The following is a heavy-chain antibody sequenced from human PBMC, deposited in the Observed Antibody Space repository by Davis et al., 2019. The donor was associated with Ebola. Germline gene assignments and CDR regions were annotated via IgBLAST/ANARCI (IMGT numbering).Heavy chain of an antibody. D-gene: IGHD3-22*01. V-gene: IGHV4-31*03. CDR2: IYYSGST. CDR3: ARDLRYDSSGYDYYFYMDV. Sequence: PSETLSLTCTVSGGSISRDGSYWTWIRQHPGKGLEWIGYIYYSGSTYYKPSLKSRVTISLGTSKNQFSLNLYSVTAADTAVYYCARDLRYDSSGYDYYFYMDVWGKGTTVTVSS. J-gene: IGHJ6*03. CDR1: GGSISRDGSY.